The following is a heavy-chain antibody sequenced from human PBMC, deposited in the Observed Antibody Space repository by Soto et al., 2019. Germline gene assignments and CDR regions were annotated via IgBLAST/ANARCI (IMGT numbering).Heavy chain of an antibody. Sequence: SETLSLTCVVSGGSISSINWWSWVRQPPGMGLEWIGEIYHSGGTNYNPSFKSRVTISVDLSKNQFSLKLDSVTAADTAVYYCARNGDYAYHFDYWGQGTLVTVSS. CDR2: IYHSGGT. V-gene: IGHV4-4*02. J-gene: IGHJ4*02. D-gene: IGHD4-17*01. CDR3: ARNGDYAYHFDY. CDR1: GGSISSINW.